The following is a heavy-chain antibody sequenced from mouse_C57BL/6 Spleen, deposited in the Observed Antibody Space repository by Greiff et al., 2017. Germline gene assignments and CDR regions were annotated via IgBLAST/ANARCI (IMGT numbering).Heavy chain of an antibody. CDR3: TKELRRCYYSMDY. CDR2: IDPETGGT. J-gene: IGHJ4*01. Sequence: QVQLQQPGAELVRPGASVTLSCKASGYTFTDYEMHWVKQTPVHGLEWIGAIDPETGGTAYNQKFKGKAILTADKSSSTAYMELRSLTSEDSAVYYVTKELRRCYYSMDYWGQGTSVTVSA. CDR1: GYTFTDYE. V-gene: IGHV1-15*01. D-gene: IGHD2-4*01.